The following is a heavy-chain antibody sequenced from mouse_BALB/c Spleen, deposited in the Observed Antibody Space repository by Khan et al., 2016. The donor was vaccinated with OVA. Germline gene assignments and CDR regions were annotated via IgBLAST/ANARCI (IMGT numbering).Heavy chain of an antibody. V-gene: IGHV2-6-1*01. CDR1: GFSLTNYG. CDR3: ARQPYYHYNIMDY. Sequence: VQLQESGPGLVAPSQSLSITCTISGFSLTNYGVHWVRQPPGKGLEWLVVIWHDGSTTYNSALKSRLTISKDNSKRQVFLKMNSLQTDDTAMYFCARQPYYHYNIMDYGGQGTSVTVSS. J-gene: IGHJ4*01. CDR2: IWHDGST. D-gene: IGHD2-10*01.